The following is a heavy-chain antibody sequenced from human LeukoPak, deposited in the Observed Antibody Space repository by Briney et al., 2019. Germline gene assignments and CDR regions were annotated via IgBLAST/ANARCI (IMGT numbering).Heavy chain of an antibody. CDR1: GYPIGLDYY. D-gene: IGHD5-24*01. CDR3: ARAPSSYESGNGYPNLGWLDP. V-gene: IGHV4-38-2*02. J-gene: IGHJ5*02. Sequence: SETLSLTCKVSGYPIGLDYYWVWIRQAPGRGLQWIGGFHRGRIQYNSALKSRITISIDSSKNQFSLRMWPVTAADTAFYFCARAPSSYESGNGYPNLGWLDPWGQGALVTVSS. CDR2: FHRGRI.